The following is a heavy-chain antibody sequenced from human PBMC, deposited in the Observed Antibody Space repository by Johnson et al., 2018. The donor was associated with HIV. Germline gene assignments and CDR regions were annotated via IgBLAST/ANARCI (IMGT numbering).Heavy chain of an antibody. V-gene: IGHV3-15*01. J-gene: IGHJ3*02. CDR3: TTRRVVGATPTPDDAFDI. Sequence: VQLVESGGGLVKPGGSLRLSCAASGFTFSNAWMSWVRQAPGKGLEWVGRIKSKTDGGTTDYAAPVKGRFTISRDDSKNTLYLQMNSLKTEDTAVYYCTTRRVVGATPTPDDAFDIWGQGTMVTVSS. CDR1: GFTFSNAW. CDR2: IKSKTDGGTT. D-gene: IGHD1-26*01.